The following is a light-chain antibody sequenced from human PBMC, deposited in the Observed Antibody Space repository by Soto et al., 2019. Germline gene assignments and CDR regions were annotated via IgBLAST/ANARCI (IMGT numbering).Light chain of an antibody. CDR2: GAS. Sequence: EIVLTQSPGTLSLSPGERTTLSCRASQSISSSYLAWYQQKPGQAPRLLVYGASSRATGIPDRFSGSGSGTDFTLTISRLEPEDFALYYCQQYSSTFWTLGPGTKVDI. J-gene: IGKJ1*01. V-gene: IGKV3-20*01. CDR3: QQYSSTFWT. CDR1: QSISSSY.